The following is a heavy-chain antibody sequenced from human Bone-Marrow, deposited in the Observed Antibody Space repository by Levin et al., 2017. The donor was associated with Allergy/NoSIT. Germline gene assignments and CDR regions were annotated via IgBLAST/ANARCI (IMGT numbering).Heavy chain of an antibody. Sequence: KISCKASGGTFSSYAISWVRQAPGQGLEWMGGIIPIFGTANYAQKFQGRVTITADESTSTAYMELSSLRSEDTAVYYCASRIGFRFDPWGQGTLVTVSS. CDR3: ASRIGFRFDP. CDR2: IIPIFGTA. CDR1: GGTFSSYA. J-gene: IGHJ5*02. V-gene: IGHV1-69*01. D-gene: IGHD3-16*02.